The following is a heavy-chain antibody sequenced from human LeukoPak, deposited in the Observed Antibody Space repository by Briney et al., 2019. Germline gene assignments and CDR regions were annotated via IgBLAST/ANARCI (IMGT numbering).Heavy chain of an antibody. V-gene: IGHV1-2*06. CDR1: GYTFTDYN. Sequence: GASVRVSCKASGYTFTDYNMHWVQQAPGQGLEWMGRIILNSGTTYYAQRFQGRVTVTRDMSVNTINMELSSLSSDDSAVYYCTRGNNFAFEIWGQGTMVTVSS. CDR2: IILNSGTT. D-gene: IGHD5-24*01. CDR3: TRGNNFAFEI. J-gene: IGHJ3*02.